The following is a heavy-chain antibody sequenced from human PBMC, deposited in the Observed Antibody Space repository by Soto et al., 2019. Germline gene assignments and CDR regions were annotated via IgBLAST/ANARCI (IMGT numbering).Heavy chain of an antibody. CDR3: VRDRGSPDSFNV. Sequence: EVQVVEPGGGLVQPGESLRLSCAASGFPFTPFWMHWVRQAPGKGLVWLSHINSDGSTKVYADSVKGRFTISRDNAKNTLYLQMNSLKAEDTAVYYCVRDRGSPDSFNVWGRGTMVTVSS. V-gene: IGHV3-74*01. CDR2: INSDGSTK. J-gene: IGHJ3*01. D-gene: IGHD3-16*01. CDR1: GFPFTPFW.